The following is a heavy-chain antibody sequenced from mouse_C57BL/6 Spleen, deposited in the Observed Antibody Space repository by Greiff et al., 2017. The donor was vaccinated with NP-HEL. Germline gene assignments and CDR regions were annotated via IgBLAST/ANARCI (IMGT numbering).Heavy chain of an antibody. Sequence: QVQLQQPGAELVKPGASVKMSCKASGYTFTSYWITWVKQRPGQGLEWIGDIYPGSSSTNYNEKFKSKATLTVDKSSSTAYMQLSSLTSEDSAVYYCARRGGTAQATGAMDYWGQGTSVTVSS. V-gene: IGHV1-55*01. CDR3: ARRGGTAQATGAMDY. CDR2: IYPGSSST. D-gene: IGHD3-2*02. J-gene: IGHJ4*01. CDR1: GYTFTSYW.